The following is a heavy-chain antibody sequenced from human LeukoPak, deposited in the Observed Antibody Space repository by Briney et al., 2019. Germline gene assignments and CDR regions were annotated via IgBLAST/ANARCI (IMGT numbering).Heavy chain of an antibody. D-gene: IGHD3-16*02. CDR2: IYSGGST. J-gene: IGHJ4*02. Sequence: PGGSLRLSCAASGFTVSSNYMSWVREAPGKGVEGGSVIYSGGSTYYADSVKGRFTISRDNSKNTLYLHMNSLRAEDTAVYYCATSSYRLYWGRGALVTVSS. V-gene: IGHV3-53*01. CDR1: GFTVSSNY. CDR3: ATSSYRLY.